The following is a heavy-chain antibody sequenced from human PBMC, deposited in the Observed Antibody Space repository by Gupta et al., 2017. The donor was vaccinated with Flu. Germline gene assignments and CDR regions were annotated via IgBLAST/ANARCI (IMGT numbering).Heavy chain of an antibody. D-gene: IGHD1-1*01. J-gene: IGHJ4*02. CDR3: ANDPFTGVFEY. Sequence: YADSVKGRFTISRDNSRNTLWLQMSSLRAEDTAVYYCANDPFTGVFEYWGQGTLVTVSS. V-gene: IGHV3-23*01.